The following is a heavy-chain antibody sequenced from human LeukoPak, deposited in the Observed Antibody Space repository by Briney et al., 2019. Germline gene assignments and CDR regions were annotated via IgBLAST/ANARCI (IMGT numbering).Heavy chain of an antibody. J-gene: IGHJ4*02. CDR1: GFTFSDYS. CDR2: VGISSGNT. D-gene: IGHD5-12*01. V-gene: IGHV3-48*04. Sequence: GSLRLSCAASGFTFSDYSMNWVRQAPGKGLEWISYVGISSGNTKYADSVKGRFTISGDSAKNSVFLQMNSLRVEDTADYYCARDHRYAFDNWGQGTLVTVSS. CDR3: ARDHRYAFDN.